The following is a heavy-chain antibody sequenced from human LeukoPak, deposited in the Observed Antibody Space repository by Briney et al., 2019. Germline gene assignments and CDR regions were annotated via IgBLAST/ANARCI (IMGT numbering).Heavy chain of an antibody. CDR3: ARDGYSFGHDFDY. Sequence: GGSLRLSCAASGFTFSSYWMHWVRHTPGKGPVWVSRIKGDGSSTSYADSVKGRFTISRDNAKNTLYLQMNSLRAEDTAVYYCARDGYSFGHDFDYWGQGTLVTVSS. J-gene: IGHJ4*02. D-gene: IGHD5-18*01. CDR1: GFTFSSYW. V-gene: IGHV3-74*01. CDR2: IKGDGSST.